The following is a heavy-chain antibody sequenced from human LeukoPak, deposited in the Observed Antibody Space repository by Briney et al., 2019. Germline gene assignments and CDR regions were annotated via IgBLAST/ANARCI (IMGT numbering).Heavy chain of an antibody. V-gene: IGHV1-46*01. J-gene: IGHJ5*02. D-gene: IGHD3-10*01. CDR1: GYTFTSYY. Sequence: ASVKVSCKASGYTFTSYYMHWVRQAPGQGLEWMGIINPSGGSTSYAQKFQGRVTMTRDTSTSTVYMELSSLRSEDTAVYYCAREWFGELSRGGWFDPWGQGTLVTVSS. CDR3: AREWFGELSRGGWFDP. CDR2: INPSGGST.